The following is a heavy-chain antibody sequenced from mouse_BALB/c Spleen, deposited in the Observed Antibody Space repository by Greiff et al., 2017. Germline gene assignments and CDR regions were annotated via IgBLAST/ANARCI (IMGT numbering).Heavy chain of an antibody. V-gene: IGHV5-6-5*01. D-gene: IGHD2-3*01. CDR3: ARGDDGYPYAMDY. CDR1: GFTFSSYA. Sequence: DVMLVESGGGLVKPGGSLKLSCAASGFTFSSYAMSWVRQTPEKRLEWVASISSGGGTYYPDSVKGRFTISRDNARNILYLQMSSLRSEDTAMYYCARGDDGYPYAMDYWGQGTSVTVSS. J-gene: IGHJ4*01. CDR2: ISSGGGT.